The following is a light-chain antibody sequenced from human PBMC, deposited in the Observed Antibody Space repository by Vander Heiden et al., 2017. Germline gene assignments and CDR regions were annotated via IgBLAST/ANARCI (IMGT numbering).Light chain of an antibody. V-gene: IGKV1-33*01. Sequence: DIQMTQSPSSLSASVGDRVTIPCQASQDISNYLNWYQQKPGKAPKLLIYDASNLETGVPSRFSGSGSGTDFTFTISSLQPEDIATYYCQQYDNLQLTFGGGTKVEIK. CDR3: QQYDNLQLT. J-gene: IGKJ4*01. CDR2: DAS. CDR1: QDISNY.